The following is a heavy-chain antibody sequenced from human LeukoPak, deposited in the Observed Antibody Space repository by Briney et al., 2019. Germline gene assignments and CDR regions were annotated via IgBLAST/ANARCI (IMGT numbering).Heavy chain of an antibody. CDR2: IYYSGST. V-gene: IGHV4-59*08. D-gene: IGHD6-19*01. CDR3: ARATSAVAGTDYYYYMDV. CDR1: GGSISSYY. Sequence: PSETLSLTCTVSGGSISSYYWSWIRQPPGKGLELIGYIYYSGSTNYNPSLKSRVTISVDTSKNQFSLKVSSVTAADTAVYYCARATSAVAGTDYYYYMDVWGKGTTVTVSS. J-gene: IGHJ6*03.